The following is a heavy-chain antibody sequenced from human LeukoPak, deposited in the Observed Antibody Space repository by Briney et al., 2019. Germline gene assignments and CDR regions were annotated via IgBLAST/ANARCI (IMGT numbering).Heavy chain of an antibody. Sequence: GESLKISCKGSGFSFTNYWISWVRQMPGKGLEWMGIIYPGDSDTRYSPSFQGQVTISADKSISTAYLQWSSLKASDTAMYYCARVRDGYNSHDAFDIWGQGTMVTVSS. J-gene: IGHJ3*02. CDR1: GFSFTNYW. D-gene: IGHD5-24*01. CDR3: ARVRDGYNSHDAFDI. CDR2: IYPGDSDT. V-gene: IGHV5-51*01.